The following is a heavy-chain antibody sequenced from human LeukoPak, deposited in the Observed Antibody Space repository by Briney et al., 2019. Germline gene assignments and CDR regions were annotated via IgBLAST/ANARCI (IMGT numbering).Heavy chain of an antibody. CDR1: GGPIISYY. CDR2: IYTSGST. CDR3: ARETYYYDSSAYDYYYYMDV. D-gene: IGHD3-22*01. V-gene: IGHV4-4*07. J-gene: IGHJ6*03. Sequence: SETLSLTCTVSGGPIISYYWSWIRQPPGKGLEWIGRIYTSGSTNYNPSLKSRVTMSVDTSKNQFSLKLSSVTAADTAVYYCARETYYYDSSAYDYYYYMDVWGKGTTVTVSS.